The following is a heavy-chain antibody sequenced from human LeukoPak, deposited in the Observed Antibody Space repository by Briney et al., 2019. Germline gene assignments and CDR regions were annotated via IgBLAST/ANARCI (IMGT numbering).Heavy chain of an antibody. CDR1: GGTFSSYA. Sequence: SVKVSCKASGGTFSSYAISWVRQAPGQGLEWMGRIIPILGTANYAQKFQGRVTITTDESTSTAYMELSSLRSEDTAVYYCARGFGESDQNWFDPWGQGPLVTVSS. CDR3: ARGFGESDQNWFDP. J-gene: IGHJ5*02. CDR2: IIPILGTA. D-gene: IGHD3-10*01. V-gene: IGHV1-69*11.